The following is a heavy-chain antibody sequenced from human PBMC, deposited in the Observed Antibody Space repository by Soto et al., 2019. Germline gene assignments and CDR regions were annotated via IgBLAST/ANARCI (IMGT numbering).Heavy chain of an antibody. J-gene: IGHJ3*02. CDR1: GFTFSSYA. D-gene: IGHD1-26*01. V-gene: IGHV3-30-3*01. Sequence: QVQLVESGGGVVQPGRSLRLSCAASGFTFSSYAMHWVRQAPGKGLEWVAVISYDGSNKYYADSVKGRFTISRDNSKNTLYLQMNSLRAEDTAVYYWARSLGATRAFDIWGQGTMVTVSS. CDR2: ISYDGSNK. CDR3: ARSLGATRAFDI.